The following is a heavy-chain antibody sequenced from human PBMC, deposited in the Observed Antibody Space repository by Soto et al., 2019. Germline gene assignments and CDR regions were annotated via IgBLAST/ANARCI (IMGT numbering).Heavy chain of an antibody. CDR2: INSDGSST. CDR3: ARDGLMWSYYYYYYYMDV. V-gene: IGHV3-74*01. D-gene: IGHD3-10*01. J-gene: IGHJ6*03. Sequence: LRLSCAASGFTFSSYWMHWVRQAPGEGLVWVSRINSDGSSTSYADSVKGRFTISRDNAKNTLYLQMNSLRAEDTAVYYCARDGLMWSYYYYYYYMDVWGKGTTVTVS. CDR1: GFTFSSYW.